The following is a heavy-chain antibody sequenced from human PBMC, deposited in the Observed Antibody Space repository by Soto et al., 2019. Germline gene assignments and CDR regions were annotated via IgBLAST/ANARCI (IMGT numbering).Heavy chain of an antibody. V-gene: IGHV3-74*01. CDR1: GFTFSSYW. D-gene: IGHD3-3*01. J-gene: IGHJ6*02. Sequence: EVQLVESGGGLVQPGGSLRLSCAASGFTFSSYWMHWVRQAPGKGLVWVSRINSDGSSTSYADSVKGRFTISRDNAKNTLYLQMNSLRAEDTAVYYCARSVTIFYGMDVWGQGTTVTVSS. CDR3: ARSVTIFYGMDV. CDR2: INSDGSST.